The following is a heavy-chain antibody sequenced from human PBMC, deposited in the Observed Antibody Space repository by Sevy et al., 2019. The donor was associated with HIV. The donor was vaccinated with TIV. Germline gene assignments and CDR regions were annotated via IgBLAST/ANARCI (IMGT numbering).Heavy chain of an antibody. CDR3: ARRPVPAAIILGAWFDP. D-gene: IGHD2-2*01. J-gene: IGHJ5*02. CDR1: GGSFSGYY. CDR2: INHSGST. V-gene: IGHV4-34*01. Sequence: PSETLSLTCAVYGGSFSGYYWSWIRQPPGKGLEWIGEINHSGSTNYNPSLKSRVTISVDTSKNQFSLKLSSVTAADTAVYYCARRPVPAAIILGAWFDPWGQGTLVTVSS.